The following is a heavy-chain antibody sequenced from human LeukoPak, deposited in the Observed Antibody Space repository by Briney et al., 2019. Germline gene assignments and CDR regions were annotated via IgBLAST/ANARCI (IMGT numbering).Heavy chain of an antibody. D-gene: IGHD1-26*01. Sequence: GSLRLSCAASGFTFSGSAMHWVRQASGKGLEWVGRIRSKANSYATAYAASVKGRFTISRDDSKNTLYLQMNSLKTEDTAVYYCTTRLTGATLFDYWGQGTLVTVSS. J-gene: IGHJ4*02. V-gene: IGHV3-73*01. CDR2: IRSKANSYAT. CDR1: GFTFSGSA. CDR3: TTRLTGATLFDY.